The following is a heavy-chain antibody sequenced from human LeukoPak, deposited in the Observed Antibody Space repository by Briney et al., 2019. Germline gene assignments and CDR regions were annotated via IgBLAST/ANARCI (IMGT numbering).Heavy chain of an antibody. V-gene: IGHV4-59*01. CDR2: IYYSGST. CDR1: GGSISSYY. D-gene: IGHD3-10*01. J-gene: IGHJ6*02. Sequence: SETLSLTCTVSGGSISSYYWSWIRQPPGKGLEWIGYIYYSGSTNYNPSLKSRVTISVDTSKNQFSLKLSSVTAADTAVYYCARGAMVRGVIYYYYGMDIWGQGTTVTVSS. CDR3: ARGAMVRGVIYYYYGMDI.